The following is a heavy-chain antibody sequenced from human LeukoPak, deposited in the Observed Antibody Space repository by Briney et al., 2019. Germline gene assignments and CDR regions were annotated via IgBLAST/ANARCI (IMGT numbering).Heavy chain of an antibody. CDR2: INPNSGGT. J-gene: IGHJ4*02. CDR1: GYTFTGYY. Sequence: ASLKVSCKASGYTFTGYYMHWMRQAPGQGLEWMGWINPNSGGTNYAQKFQGRVTMTRDTSISTAYMELSRLRSDDTAVYYCARGRGSYSSGPLGYWGQGTLVTVSS. D-gene: IGHD6-19*01. V-gene: IGHV1-2*02. CDR3: ARGRGSYSSGPLGY.